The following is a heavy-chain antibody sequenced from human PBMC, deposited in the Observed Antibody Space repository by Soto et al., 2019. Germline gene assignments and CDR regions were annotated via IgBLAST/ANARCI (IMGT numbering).Heavy chain of an antibody. V-gene: IGHV4-30-4*01. Sequence: PSETLSLTCTVSGGSISSGDYYWSWIRQPPGKGLEWIGYIYYSGSTYYNPSLKSRVTISVDTSKNQFSLKLSSVTAADTAVYYCARDRAEGYCISTSCPGYGMDVWGQGTTVTVSS. CDR3: ARDRAEGYCISTSCPGYGMDV. J-gene: IGHJ6*02. CDR2: IYYSGST. CDR1: GGSISSGDYY. D-gene: IGHD2-2*01.